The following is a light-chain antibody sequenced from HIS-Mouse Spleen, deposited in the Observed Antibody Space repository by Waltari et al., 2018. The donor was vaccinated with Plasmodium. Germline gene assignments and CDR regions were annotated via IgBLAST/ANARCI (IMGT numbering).Light chain of an antibody. CDR1: SSHIGSNY. CDR3: AAWDDSLSGRV. CDR2: RNN. J-gene: IGLJ3*02. V-gene: IGLV1-47*01. Sequence: QSVLTQPPSASGTPGQRVTISCSGRSSHIGSNYVYWYQQPPGTAPKLLIYRNNQRPSGVPDRFSGSKSGTSASLAISGLRSEDEADYYCAAWDDSLSGRVFGGGTKLTVL.